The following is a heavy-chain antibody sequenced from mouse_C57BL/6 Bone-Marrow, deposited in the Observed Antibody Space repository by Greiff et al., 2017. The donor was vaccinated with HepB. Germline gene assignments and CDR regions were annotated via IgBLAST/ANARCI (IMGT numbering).Heavy chain of an antibody. V-gene: IGHV14-2*01. CDR2: IDPEDGET. D-gene: IGHD2-4*01. CDR1: GFNIKDYY. CDR3: AFYDYDDEAGWFAY. J-gene: IGHJ3*01. Sequence: VQLKESGAELVKPGASVKLSCTASGFNIKDYYMHWVKQRTEQGLEWIGRIDPEDGETKYDPKFQGKATITADTSSNTAYLQLSSLTSEDTAVYYCAFYDYDDEAGWFAYWGQGTLVTVSA.